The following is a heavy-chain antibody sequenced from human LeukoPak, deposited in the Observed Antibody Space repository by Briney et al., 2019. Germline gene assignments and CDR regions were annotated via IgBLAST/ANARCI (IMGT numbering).Heavy chain of an antibody. Sequence: PVKVSCKASGGTFSSYAISWVRQAPGQGLEWMGRIIPILGIANYAQKFQGRVTITADKSTSTAYMELSSLRSEDTAVYYCASSGLSIAAAGTKFDYWGQGTLVTVSS. CDR2: IIPILGIA. CDR3: ASSGLSIAAAGTKFDY. D-gene: IGHD6-13*01. CDR1: GGTFSSYA. J-gene: IGHJ4*02. V-gene: IGHV1-69*04.